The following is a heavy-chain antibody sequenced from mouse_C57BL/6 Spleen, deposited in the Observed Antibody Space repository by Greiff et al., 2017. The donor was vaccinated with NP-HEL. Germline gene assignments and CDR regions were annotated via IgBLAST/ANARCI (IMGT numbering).Heavy chain of an antibody. CDR3: TIDSSGYQNYFDY. CDR2: IDPENGDT. V-gene: IGHV14-4*01. Sequence: EVQLQQSGAELVRPGASVKLSCTASGFNIKDDYMHWVKQRPEQGLEWIGWIDPENGDTEYASKFQGKATITADTSSNTAYLQLSSLTSEDTAVYYCTIDSSGYQNYFDYWGQGTTLTVSS. D-gene: IGHD3-2*02. J-gene: IGHJ2*01. CDR1: GFNIKDDY.